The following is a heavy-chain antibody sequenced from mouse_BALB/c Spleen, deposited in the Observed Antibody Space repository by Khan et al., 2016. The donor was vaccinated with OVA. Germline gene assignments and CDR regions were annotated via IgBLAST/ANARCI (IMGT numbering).Heavy chain of an antibody. V-gene: IGHV1-54*03. D-gene: IGHD2-3*01. Sequence: QIQLVQSGTELVRPGTSVKVSCKASGYAFTHYLIEWVKQRPGQGLEWIGVMNPGSGGTNYNEKFEGKATLTADNSSSTAYMHLSRLTSDDAAFYCCGRGVYYGYLDWFAYWGQGTLVTVSA. J-gene: IGHJ3*01. CDR2: MNPGSGGT. CDR3: GRGVYYGYLDWFAY. CDR1: GYAFTHYL.